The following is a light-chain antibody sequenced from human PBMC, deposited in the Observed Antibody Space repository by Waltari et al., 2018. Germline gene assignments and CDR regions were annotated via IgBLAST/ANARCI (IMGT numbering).Light chain of an antibody. CDR2: SNN. CDR3: AAWDDSLNGFYV. Sequence: QSVLTQPPSASGTPGQRVTISCSGSSSNIGRNTVNWYQQLPGTAPKPPVYSNNQRPSGLPDRFSGSKSGTSASLAVSGLQSEDEADYYCAAWDDSLNGFYVFGTGTKVTVL. J-gene: IGLJ1*01. V-gene: IGLV1-44*01. CDR1: SSNIGRNT.